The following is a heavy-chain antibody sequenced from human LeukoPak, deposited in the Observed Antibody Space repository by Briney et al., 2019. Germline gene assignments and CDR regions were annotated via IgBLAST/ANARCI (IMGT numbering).Heavy chain of an antibody. CDR3: ARDTSSVIDY. Sequence: GGSLRLSCAASGFTFSTYGMHWVRQAPGKGLEWVAFIRYDGTNKYYADSVKGRFTISRDNSKNTLYLQMNSLRAEDTAVYYCARDTSSVIDYWGQGTLVTVSS. J-gene: IGHJ4*02. D-gene: IGHD2-2*01. CDR2: IRYDGTNK. V-gene: IGHV3-30*02. CDR1: GFTFSTYG.